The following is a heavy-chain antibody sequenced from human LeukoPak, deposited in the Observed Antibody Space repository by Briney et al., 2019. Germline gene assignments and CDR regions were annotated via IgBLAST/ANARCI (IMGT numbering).Heavy chain of an antibody. CDR3: ATYCYGSGSDYRFDP. J-gene: IGHJ5*02. Sequence: AAVKDSRKASGYTFTGYYMHWVRPAPGQGGEWMGRIYPKSGGTNYEQKFQGRVSMTRDTYISTDYMELSRLRPDDTAVYYCATYCYGSGSDYRFDPWGQGTLVTVSA. D-gene: IGHD3-10*01. CDR2: IYPKSGGT. CDR1: GYTFTGYY. V-gene: IGHV1-2*06.